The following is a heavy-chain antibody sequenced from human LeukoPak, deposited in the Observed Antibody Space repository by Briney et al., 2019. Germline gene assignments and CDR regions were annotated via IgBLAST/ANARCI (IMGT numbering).Heavy chain of an antibody. J-gene: IGHJ3*02. CDR3: ARSVVPAARRAFDI. D-gene: IGHD2-2*01. V-gene: IGHV4-30-2*01. CDR1: GGPISSGGYY. Sequence: PSQTLSLTCTVSGGPISSGGYYWSWIRQPPGKGLEWIGYIYHSGSTYYNPSLKSRVTISVDRSKNQFSLKLSSVTAADTAVYYCARSVVPAARRAFDIWGQGTMVTVSS. CDR2: IYHSGST.